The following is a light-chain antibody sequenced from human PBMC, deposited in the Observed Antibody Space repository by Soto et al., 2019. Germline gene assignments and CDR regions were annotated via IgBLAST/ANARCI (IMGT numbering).Light chain of an antibody. CDR2: DAS. V-gene: IGKV1-5*01. J-gene: IGKJ1*01. Sequence: DIQMTQSPSTLSASVGDRVTITCRASQNVDSWLAWYQQKPGKAPKLLIYDASNLQSGVPSRFSGSGSGTELTLTISSLQPDDFATYYCHQYHSPWTFGQGTKVDVK. CDR1: QNVDSW. CDR3: HQYHSPWT.